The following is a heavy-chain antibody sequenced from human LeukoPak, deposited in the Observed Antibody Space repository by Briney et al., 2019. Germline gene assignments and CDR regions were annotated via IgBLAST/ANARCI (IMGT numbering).Heavy chain of an antibody. Sequence: ASVKLSCKASVYTFIGYYMHWVRQAPGQGLEWMGWINPNSGVTNYAHTFQGRATMTMDTSISTLYMDLTSMRSEYTAVSYCSTTRVTTTRLDYWGKGPVVSVFS. CDR2: INPNSGVT. CDR1: VYTFIGYY. J-gene: IGHJ4*02. V-gene: IGHV1-2*07. D-gene: IGHD5-12*01. CDR3: STTRVTTTRLDY.